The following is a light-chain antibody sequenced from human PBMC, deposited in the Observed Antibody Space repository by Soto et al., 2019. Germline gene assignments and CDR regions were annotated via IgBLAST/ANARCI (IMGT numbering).Light chain of an antibody. V-gene: IGKV1-9*01. CDR1: QDINSF. CDR3: QQTRSYPST. J-gene: IGKJ4*01. CDR2: EAS. Sequence: MTHSPSALSATIRDRVTITCRASQDINSFLAWYQQKPGKAPNLLIYEASILQRGVPSRFSGSNSGTDFTLTISSLQAEDFATYYCQQTRSYPSTFGGGTKVDIK.